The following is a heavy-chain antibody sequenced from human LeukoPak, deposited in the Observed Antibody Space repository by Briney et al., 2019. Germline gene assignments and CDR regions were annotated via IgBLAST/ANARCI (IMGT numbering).Heavy chain of an antibody. J-gene: IGHJ4*02. Sequence: SQTLSLTCTVSGGSISSGGYYWSWIRQHPGKGLEWIGYIYYSGSTYYNPSLKSRVTISVDTSKNQFSLNLSSVTAADTAVFYRARRRRYVFDYWGQGTLVTVSS. V-gene: IGHV4-31*03. CDR1: GGSISSGGYY. CDR3: ARRRRYVFDY. CDR2: IYYSGST. D-gene: IGHD5-12*01.